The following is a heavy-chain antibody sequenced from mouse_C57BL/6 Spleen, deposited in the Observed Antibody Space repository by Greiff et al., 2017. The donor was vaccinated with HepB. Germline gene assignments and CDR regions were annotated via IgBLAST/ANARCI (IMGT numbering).Heavy chain of an antibody. V-gene: IGHV1-69*01. Sequence: QVQLQQPGAELVMPGASVKLSCKASGYTFTSYWMHWVKQRPGQGLEWIGEIDPSDSYTNYNQKFKGKSTLTVDKSSSTAYMQLSSLTSEDSAVYYCARWTTVVEPHFDYWGQGTTLTVSS. CDR1: GYTFTSYW. CDR2: IDPSDSYT. J-gene: IGHJ2*01. CDR3: ARWTTVVEPHFDY. D-gene: IGHD1-1*01.